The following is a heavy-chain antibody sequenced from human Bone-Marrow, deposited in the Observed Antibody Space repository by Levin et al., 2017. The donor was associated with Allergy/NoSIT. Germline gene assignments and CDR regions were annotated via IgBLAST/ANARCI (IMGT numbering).Heavy chain of an antibody. D-gene: IGHD3-10*01. J-gene: IGHJ4*02. CDR1: TGTFSSST. V-gene: IGHV1-69*02. CDR3: ASDSAAYASGNPY. Sequence: SVKVSCKASTGTFSSSTITWVRQAPGQGLEWMGRIIPILNIANSAQRFHGRVTITADKSTNTAYMERSSLKSEDTAVYYCASDSAAYASGNPYWGQGTLVTVSS. CDR2: IIPILNIA.